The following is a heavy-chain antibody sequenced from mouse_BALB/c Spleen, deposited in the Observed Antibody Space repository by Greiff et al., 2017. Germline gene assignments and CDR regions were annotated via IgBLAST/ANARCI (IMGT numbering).Heavy chain of an antibody. D-gene: IGHD3-2*01. Sequence: VKLVESGAELMKPGASVKISCKATGYTFSSYWIEWVKQRPGHGLEWIGEILPGSGSTNYNEKFKGKATFTADTSSNTAYMQLSSLTSEDSAVYYCARPLTARAIAYWGQGTLVTVSA. CDR2: ILPGSGST. V-gene: IGHV1-9*01. CDR1: GYTFSSYW. CDR3: ARPLTARAIAY. J-gene: IGHJ3*01.